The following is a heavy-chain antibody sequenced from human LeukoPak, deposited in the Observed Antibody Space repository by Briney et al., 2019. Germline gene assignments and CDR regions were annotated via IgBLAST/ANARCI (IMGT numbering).Heavy chain of an antibody. Sequence: GGSLRLSCAASGFTFSSYAMRWVRQAPGKGLEYVSGISSNGGSTYYANSVKGRFTISRDNSKNTLYLQMGSLRAEDMAVYYCARNLGPRVTLPFDYWGQGTLVTVSS. CDR3: ARNLGPRVTLPFDY. CDR2: ISSNGGST. V-gene: IGHV3-64*01. J-gene: IGHJ4*02. D-gene: IGHD5-18*01. CDR1: GFTFSSYA.